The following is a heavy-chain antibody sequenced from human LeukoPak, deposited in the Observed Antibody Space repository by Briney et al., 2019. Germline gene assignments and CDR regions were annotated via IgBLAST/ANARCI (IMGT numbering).Heavy chain of an antibody. CDR2: ITPGGGT. CDR3: AGYSYGYFFSDY. Sequence: GGSLRLSCAASEFTFSSYVMAWVRQAPGKGLEWVSTITPGGGTYYADSVKGRFTISRDNSKNTLYLQMNSLRAEDTAVYYCAGYSYGYFFSDYWGQGTLVTVSS. CDR1: EFTFSSYV. V-gene: IGHV3-23*01. J-gene: IGHJ4*02. D-gene: IGHD5-18*01.